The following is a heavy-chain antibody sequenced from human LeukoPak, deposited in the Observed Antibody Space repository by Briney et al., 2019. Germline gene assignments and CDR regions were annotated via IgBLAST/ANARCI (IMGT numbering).Heavy chain of an antibody. V-gene: IGHV4-59*08. D-gene: IGHD2-15*01. CDR1: GGSISSYY. CDR3: ARCSGGSCPFDY. J-gene: IGHJ4*02. CDR2: IYYSGST. Sequence: SETLSLTCTVSGGSISSYYWSWIRQPPGKGLEWIGYIYYSGSTNYNPSLKSRVTISVDTSKNQFSLKLSFVTAADTAVYYCARCSGGSCPFDYWGQGTLVTVSS.